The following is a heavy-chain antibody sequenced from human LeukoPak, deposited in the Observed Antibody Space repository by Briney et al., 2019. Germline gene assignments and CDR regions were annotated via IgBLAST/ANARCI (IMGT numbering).Heavy chain of an antibody. CDR3: AKLPRIASDI. J-gene: IGHJ3*02. Sequence: GGSLRLSCAASGFTFSSYWMHWVRHAPGKGLVWVSRINSDGSSTSYADSVKGRFTISRDNSKNTLYLQMDSLRAEDTAVYYCAKLPRIASDIWGQGTMVTVSS. V-gene: IGHV3-74*01. CDR1: GFTFSSYW. CDR2: INSDGSST.